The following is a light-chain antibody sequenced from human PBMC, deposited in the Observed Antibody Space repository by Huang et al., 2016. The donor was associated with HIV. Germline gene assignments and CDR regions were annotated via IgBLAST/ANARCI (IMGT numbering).Light chain of an antibody. CDR1: QSLSSN. CDR2: GAS. CDR3: QQYNNWPST. J-gene: IGKJ2*02. V-gene: IGKV3-15*01. Sequence: EIVMTQSPATLSVSPGERATLSCRASQSLSSNLAWYQQKPGQAPRLLIYGASPRATGIPARFSGSGSGTEFTLTISSLQSEDFALYYCQQYNNWPSTFGQGTKLEIK.